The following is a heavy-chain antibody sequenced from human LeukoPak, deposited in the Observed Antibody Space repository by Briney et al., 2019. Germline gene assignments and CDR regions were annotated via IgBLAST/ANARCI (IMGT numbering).Heavy chain of an antibody. V-gene: IGHV1-58*01. J-gene: IGHJ4*02. CDR1: GFTFSNSA. CDR2: IVVGSGNT. D-gene: IGHD2/OR15-2a*01. CDR3: AVDVIYESD. Sequence: SVXXSCKASGFTFSNSAVQWVRQARGQRLGGIGWIVVGSGNTNYAQKLQERVTITRHMSTSTAYMELSSLRSEDTAVYYCAVDVIYESDWGQGTLVTVSS.